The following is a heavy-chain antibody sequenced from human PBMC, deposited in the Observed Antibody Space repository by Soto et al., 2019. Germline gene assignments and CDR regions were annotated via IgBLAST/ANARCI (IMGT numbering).Heavy chain of an antibody. CDR1: GYSFAGYL. V-gene: IGHV1-2*02. CDR2: INTDSGDT. J-gene: IGHJ6*02. CDR3: TRGTGFWSGYYRYYGMDV. Sequence: QVQLVQSGAEVKKPGASVKVSCKASGYSFAGYLLHWVRQAPGQGLEGMGWINTDSGDTKYARKFQGRVTMTRDTSTSTGYMELSSLRSDDTAVYHCTRGTGFWSGYYRYYGMDVWGQGTTVTVSS. D-gene: IGHD3-3*01.